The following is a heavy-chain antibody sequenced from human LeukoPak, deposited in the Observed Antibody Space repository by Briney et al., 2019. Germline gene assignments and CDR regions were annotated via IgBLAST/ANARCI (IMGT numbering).Heavy chain of an antibody. D-gene: IGHD3-22*01. V-gene: IGHV1-69*05. CDR3: ARRVTMIVGRGTDAFDI. CDR1: GGTFSSYA. J-gene: IGHJ3*02. CDR2: IIPIFGTA. Sequence: SVKVSCKASGGTFSSYAISWVRQAPGQGLEWMGGIIPIFGTANYAQKFQGRVTMTRDTSTSTVYMELSSLRSEDTAVYYCARRVTMIVGRGTDAFDIWGQGTMVTVSS.